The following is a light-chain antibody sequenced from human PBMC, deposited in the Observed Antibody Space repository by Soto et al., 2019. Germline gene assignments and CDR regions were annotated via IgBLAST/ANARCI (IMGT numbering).Light chain of an antibody. J-gene: IGKJ1*01. CDR1: QSVSSSY. CDR2: GAS. V-gene: IGKV3-20*01. Sequence: PGDRATLSCRASQSVSSSYLAWYQQKPGQAPRLLIYGASSRATGIPDRFSGSGSGTDFTLTISRLEPEDFAVYYCQQYGSLPRTFGQGTKVDIK. CDR3: QQYGSLPRT.